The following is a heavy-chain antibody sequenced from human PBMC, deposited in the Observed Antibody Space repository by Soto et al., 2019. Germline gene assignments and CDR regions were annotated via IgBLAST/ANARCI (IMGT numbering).Heavy chain of an antibody. CDR2: IIPIFGTA. V-gene: IGHV1-69*13. J-gene: IGHJ6*01. CDR1: GGTFSSYA. D-gene: IGHD3-3*01. CDR3: ARDNVDITIFGGVTVPYYYYYGMDV. Sequence: ASVKVSCKASGGTFSSYAISWVRQAPGQGLEWMGGIIPIFGTANYAQKFQGRVTITADESTSTAYMELSSLRSEDTAVYYCARDNVDITIFGGVTVPYYYYYGMDVWGQGTTVSVSS.